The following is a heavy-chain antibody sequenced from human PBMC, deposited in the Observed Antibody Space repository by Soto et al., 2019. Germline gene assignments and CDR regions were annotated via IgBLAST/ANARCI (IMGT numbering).Heavy chain of an antibody. Sequence: QVQLQESGPGLVKPSQTLSLTCTVSGGSISSADYYWSWIRQPPGKGLEWIGHIHHNGNTNYNPSLKNRVTISVDTSKNQFSLKLTSVSDADTAQYFCARNLYDSSGYSPFGYWGQGTLVNVSS. CDR2: IHHNGNT. V-gene: IGHV4-30-4*01. J-gene: IGHJ4*02. CDR3: ARNLYDSSGYSPFGY. CDR1: GGSISSADYY. D-gene: IGHD3-22*01.